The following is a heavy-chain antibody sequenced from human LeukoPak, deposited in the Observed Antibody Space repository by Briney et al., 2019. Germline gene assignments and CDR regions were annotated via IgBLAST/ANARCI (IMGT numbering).Heavy chain of an antibody. CDR2: IYHRGKT. J-gene: IGHJ4*02. V-gene: IGHV4-38-2*02. CDR3: ARETEDWFGDLLSYFDY. CDR1: GYSIRNSYS. Sequence: SETLSLTCTVSGYSIRNSYSWGWIRQSPGKGLEWVGTIYHRGKTYYNPSLQSRVTVSIDTSKNQFSLRLSSVTAADTAVYYCARETEDWFGDLLSYFDYWGRGLLVSVSS. D-gene: IGHD3-10*01.